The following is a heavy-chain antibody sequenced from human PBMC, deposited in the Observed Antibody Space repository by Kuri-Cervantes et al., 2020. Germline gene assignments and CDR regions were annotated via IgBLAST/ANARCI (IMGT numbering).Heavy chain of an antibody. V-gene: IGHV4-59*01. CDR1: GGSISSYY. D-gene: IGHD3-10*01. CDR3: ARDPAPGYYGSGTPGWFDP. Sequence: SETLSLTCTVSGGSISSYYWSWIRQPPGKGLEWIGYIYYTGSTTHNPSLKSRVTISVDTSKNQFSLKLSSVTAADTAVYYCARDPAPGYYGSGTPGWFDPWGQGTLVTVSS. CDR2: IYYTGST. J-gene: IGHJ5*02.